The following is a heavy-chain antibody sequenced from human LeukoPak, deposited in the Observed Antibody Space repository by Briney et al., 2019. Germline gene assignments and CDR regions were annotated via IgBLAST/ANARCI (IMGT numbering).Heavy chain of an antibody. CDR2: ISGSGGST. Sequence: PGGSLRLSCAASGFTFSSYSMSWVRQAPGKGLEWVSSISGSGGSTYYADSVRGRFTISRDNSRNTLFLQMNSLKADDTAVYYCAKGGGGVLACWGQGTLVTVSS. CDR1: GFTFSSYS. D-gene: IGHD3-16*01. J-gene: IGHJ4*02. V-gene: IGHV3-23*01. CDR3: AKGGGGVLAC.